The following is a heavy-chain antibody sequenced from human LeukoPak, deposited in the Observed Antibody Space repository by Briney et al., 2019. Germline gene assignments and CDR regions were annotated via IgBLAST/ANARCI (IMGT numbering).Heavy chain of an antibody. J-gene: IGHJ4*02. CDR3: AKVRGNVAAGPTDY. V-gene: IGHV3-23*01. CDR1: GFTFSSYA. CDR2: IGSSGGST. D-gene: IGHD6-13*01. Sequence: GGSVRLSCAASGFTFSSYAMSWVRQAPGKGLEWVSAIGSSGGSTYYADSVKGRFTISRDNSKNTLYLQMNSLRAEDTAVYYCAKVRGNVAAGPTDYWGQGTLVTVSS.